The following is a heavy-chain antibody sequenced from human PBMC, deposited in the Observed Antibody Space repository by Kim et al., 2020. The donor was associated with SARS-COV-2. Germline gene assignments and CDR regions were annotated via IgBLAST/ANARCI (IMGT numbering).Heavy chain of an antibody. D-gene: IGHD3-16*02. CDR2: ISGSGGST. J-gene: IGHJ4*02. Sequence: GGSLRLSCAASGFTFSSYAMSWVRQAPGKGLEWVSAISGSGGSTYYADSVKGRFTISRDNSKNTLYLQMNSLRAEDTAVYYCAKTPLYVWGSYPFDYWGQGTLVTVSS. CDR3: AKTPLYVWGSYPFDY. CDR1: GFTFSSYA. V-gene: IGHV3-23*01.